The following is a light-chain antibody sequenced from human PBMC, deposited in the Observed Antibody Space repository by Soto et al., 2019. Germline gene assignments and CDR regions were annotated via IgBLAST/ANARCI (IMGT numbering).Light chain of an antibody. V-gene: IGKV4-1*01. CDR2: WAS. Sequence: EIVVTQSPGSLAVSLGERATINCKSSQSVLYSSNNKNYLAWYQQKPRQPPKLLIYWASTRESGVPDRFSGSGSGTDFTLTISSLQAEDVAVYYCQQYYNTPLTFGGGTKVDIK. J-gene: IGKJ4*01. CDR1: QSVLYSSNNKNY. CDR3: QQYYNTPLT.